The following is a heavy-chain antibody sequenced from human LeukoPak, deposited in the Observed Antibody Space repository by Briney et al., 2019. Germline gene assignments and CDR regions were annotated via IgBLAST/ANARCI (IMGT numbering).Heavy chain of an antibody. V-gene: IGHV3-48*02. CDR2: ISSSSSAI. J-gene: IGHJ1*01. CDR1: GFTFSSYS. D-gene: IGHD3-3*01. Sequence: GGSLRLSCAASGFTFSSYSMNWVRQAPGKGLEWVSFISSSSSAIYYADSVKGRFTISRDNAKNSLYLQMNSLRDEDTAVYYCARIPWSQTEHFQYWGQDTLVTVFS. CDR3: ARIPWSQTEHFQY.